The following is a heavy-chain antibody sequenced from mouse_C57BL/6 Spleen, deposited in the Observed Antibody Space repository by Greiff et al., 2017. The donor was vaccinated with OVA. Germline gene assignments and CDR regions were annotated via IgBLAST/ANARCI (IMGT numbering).Heavy chain of an antibody. V-gene: IGHV1-61*01. Sequence: SCKASGYTFTSYWMDWVKQRPGQGLEWIGNIYPSDSETHYNQKFKDKATLTVDKSSSTAYMQLSSLTSEDSAVYYCAREGTTVVAEDWGQGTTLTVSS. J-gene: IGHJ2*01. CDR2: IYPSDSET. D-gene: IGHD1-1*01. CDR3: AREGTTVVAED. CDR1: GYTFTSYW.